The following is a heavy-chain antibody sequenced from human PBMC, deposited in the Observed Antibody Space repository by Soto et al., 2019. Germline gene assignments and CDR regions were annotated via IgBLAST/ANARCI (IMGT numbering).Heavy chain of an antibody. CDR3: AREQGWQLGGRYYYYGMDV. Sequence: ASVKVSCKASGYTFTGYYMHWVRQAPGQGLEWMGWINPNSGGTNYAQKFQGWVTMTRDTSISTAYMELSRLRSDDTAVYYCAREQGWQLGGRYYYYGMDVWGQGTTVTVSS. CDR2: INPNSGGT. J-gene: IGHJ6*02. D-gene: IGHD6-6*01. CDR1: GYTFTGYY. V-gene: IGHV1-2*04.